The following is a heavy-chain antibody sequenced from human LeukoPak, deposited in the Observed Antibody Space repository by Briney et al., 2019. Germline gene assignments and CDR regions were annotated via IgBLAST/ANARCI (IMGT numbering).Heavy chain of an antibody. CDR3: VVWGEDRSGHRFDF. CDR1: GFTFDYYW. CDR2: INTDGSNT. Sequence: GGSLRLSCAASGFTFDYYWMHWVRQAPGKGLMWVSRINTDGSNTHYADSVKGRFIISRDNAKNTLYLQMNGLRVEDTAVYYCVVWGEDRSGHRFDFWGQGTLVTVPS. J-gene: IGHJ4*02. V-gene: IGHV3-74*01. D-gene: IGHD3-22*01.